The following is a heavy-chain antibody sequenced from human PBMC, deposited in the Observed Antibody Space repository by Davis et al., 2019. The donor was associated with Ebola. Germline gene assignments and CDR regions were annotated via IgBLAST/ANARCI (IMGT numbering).Heavy chain of an antibody. CDR1: GFTFSSYW. Sequence: PGGSLRLSCAASGFTFSSYWMSWVRQAPGKGLEWVANIKQDGSEKYYVDSVKGRFTISRDNAKNSLYLQMNSLRAEDTAVYYCARAIDYYDSSGYSGFHYYYYYMDVWGKGTTVTVSS. V-gene: IGHV3-7*01. CDR2: IKQDGSEK. CDR3: ARAIDYYDSSGYSGFHYYYYYMDV. J-gene: IGHJ6*03. D-gene: IGHD3-22*01.